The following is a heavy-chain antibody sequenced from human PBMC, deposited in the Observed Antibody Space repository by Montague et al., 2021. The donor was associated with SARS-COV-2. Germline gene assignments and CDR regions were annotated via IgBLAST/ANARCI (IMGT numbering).Heavy chain of an antibody. CDR2: VHYTGST. J-gene: IGHJ4*02. Sequence: SETLSLTCEVSGGSISSYYWSWIRQSPGKGLEWIGYVHYTGSTKYNPSLKTRVTLSLDTPKKHCSLKLKSVTAADTAVYYCARAQNTCFIANGANYFEVWGLGALVTVSS. CDR3: ARAQNTCFIANGANYFEV. V-gene: IGHV4-59*01. D-gene: IGHD2-15*01. CDR1: GGSISSYY.